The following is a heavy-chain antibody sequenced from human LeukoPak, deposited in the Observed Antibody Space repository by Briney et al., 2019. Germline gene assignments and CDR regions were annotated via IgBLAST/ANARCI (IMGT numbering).Heavy chain of an antibody. J-gene: IGHJ4*02. CDR1: GFTFGDYA. Sequence: GGSLRLSCTASGFTFGDYAMSWFCQAPGKGLEWVGFIRSKAYGGTTEYAASVKGRFTISRDDSKSIAYLQMNSLKTEDTAVYYCTRDGYSGYDSWYFDYWGQGTLVTVSS. CDR2: IRSKAYGGTT. CDR3: TRDGYSGYDSWYFDY. V-gene: IGHV3-49*03. D-gene: IGHD5-12*01.